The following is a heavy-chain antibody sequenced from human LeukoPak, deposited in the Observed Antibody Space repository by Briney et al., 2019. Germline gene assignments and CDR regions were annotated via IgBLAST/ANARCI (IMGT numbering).Heavy chain of an antibody. D-gene: IGHD2-2*01. Sequence: GGSLRLSCAASGFIFSDYYMTWIRQAPGEGLEWLSYISGSGGSIYYTDSVNGRFTITRDNAKNSLYLQMNSLRAEDTAVYYCARFQRNWFDPWGQGTLVTVSS. CDR3: ARFQRNWFDP. V-gene: IGHV3-11*01. CDR1: GFIFSDYY. J-gene: IGHJ5*02. CDR2: ISGSGGSI.